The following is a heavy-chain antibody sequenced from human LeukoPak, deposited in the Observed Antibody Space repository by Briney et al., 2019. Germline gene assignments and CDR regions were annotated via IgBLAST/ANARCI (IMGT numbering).Heavy chain of an antibody. CDR3: ARVKPSSSSLEYYFDY. CDR2: ISGSGGST. CDR1: GFTFSSYA. V-gene: IGHV3-23*01. J-gene: IGHJ4*02. Sequence: GGSLRLSCAASGFTFSSYAMSWVRQAPGKGLEWVSAISGSGGSTYYADSVKGRFTISRDNSKNTLYLQMNSLRAEDTAVYYCARVKPSSSSLEYYFDYWGQGTLVTVSS. D-gene: IGHD6-6*01.